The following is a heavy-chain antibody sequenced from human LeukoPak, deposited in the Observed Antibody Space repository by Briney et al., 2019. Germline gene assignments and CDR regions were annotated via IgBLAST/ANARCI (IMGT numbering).Heavy chain of an antibody. CDR2: IYSSGST. V-gene: IGHV4-31*03. CDR3: ARGGENYYDSGRFDY. CDR1: GGSISSVGYS. D-gene: IGHD3-22*01. Sequence: TLSLTCTVSGGSISSVGYSWSWLPQHPGKGLVWIGYIYSSGSTYYNPSLKSRVTISVDTSKNQRSLKLSSVTAADTAVYYCARGGENYYDSGRFDYWGQGTLVTVSS. J-gene: IGHJ4*02.